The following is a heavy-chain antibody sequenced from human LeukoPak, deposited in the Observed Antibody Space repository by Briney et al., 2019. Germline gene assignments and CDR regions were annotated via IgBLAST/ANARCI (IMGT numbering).Heavy chain of an antibody. CDR1: GDSLSAYY. D-gene: IGHD3-9*01. J-gene: IGHJ4*02. CDR2: IHYSGST. Sequence: SETLSLTCTVSGDSLSAYYWSWIRQPPGKGLEWIGYIHYSGSTSYNPSLKSRVTISVDPSKNLFSLRLNSVTAADTAVYYCARSLMYYDFLTGYSPQNFDYWGQGTLVTVSS. V-gene: IGHV4-59*01. CDR3: ARSLMYYDFLTGYSPQNFDY.